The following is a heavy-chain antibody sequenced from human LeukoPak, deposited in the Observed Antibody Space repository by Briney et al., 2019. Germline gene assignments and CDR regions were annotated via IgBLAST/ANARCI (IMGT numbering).Heavy chain of an antibody. CDR1: GYTFTGYY. J-gene: IGHJ4*02. V-gene: IGHV1-2*02. CDR3: ARGSHIVVVPAAHFDY. CDR2: INPNSGGT. D-gene: IGHD2-2*01. Sequence: ASVKVSCKASGYTFTGYYMHWVRQAPGQGLEWMGWINPNSGGTNYAQKFQGRVTMTRDTSISTAYMELSRLRSDDTAVYYCARGSHIVVVPAAHFDYWGQGTLVTVSS.